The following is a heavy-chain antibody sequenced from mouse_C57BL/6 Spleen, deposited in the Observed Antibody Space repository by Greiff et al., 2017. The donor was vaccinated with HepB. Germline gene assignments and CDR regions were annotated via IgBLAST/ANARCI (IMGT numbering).Heavy chain of an antibody. CDR1: GYAFRSSW. V-gene: IGHV1-82*01. D-gene: IGHD5-1-1*01. Sequence: QVQLQQSGPELVKPGASVKISCKASGYAFRSSWMNWVKQRPGKGLEWIGRIYPGDGDTNYNGKFKGKATLTADKSSSTAYRQLSSLTSEDSAVYFCARLYPPFYLDYWGQGTTLTVSS. J-gene: IGHJ2*01. CDR2: IYPGDGDT. CDR3: ARLYPPFYLDY.